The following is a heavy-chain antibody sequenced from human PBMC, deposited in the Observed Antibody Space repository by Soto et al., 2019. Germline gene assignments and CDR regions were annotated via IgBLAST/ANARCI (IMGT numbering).Heavy chain of an antibody. CDR1: GFTFSTYA. CDR2: ITTSGGNT. V-gene: IGHV3-23*01. J-gene: IGHJ6*03. CDR3: AGRYCTNGVCYTNYYYYIDV. D-gene: IGHD2-8*01. Sequence: EVQLLESGGGLVQPGGSLRLSCAASGFTFSTYAMSWVRQAPGKGLERVSTITTSGGNTYYADYVQGRFTILRDNSKNTLYLQMNSLRAEDTAVYYCAGRYCTNGVCYTNYYYYIDVWGKGTTVTVSS.